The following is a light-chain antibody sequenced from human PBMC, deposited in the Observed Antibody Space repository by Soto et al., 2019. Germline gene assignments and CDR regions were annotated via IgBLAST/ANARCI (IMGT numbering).Light chain of an antibody. CDR3: SSYTTSSTYV. Sequence: QSVLTQPASVSGSTGQSITISCTGTYSDVGAYTYVSWYQHHPGKAPKLMVSGVSNRPSGVSDRFSGSKSGNTACLTISGLQAEDEADYYCSSYTTSSTYVFGTGTKVTVL. CDR2: GVS. V-gene: IGLV2-14*03. CDR1: YSDVGAYTY. J-gene: IGLJ1*01.